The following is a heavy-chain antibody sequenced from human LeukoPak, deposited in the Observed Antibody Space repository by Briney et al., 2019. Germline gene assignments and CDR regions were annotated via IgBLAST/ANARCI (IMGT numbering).Heavy chain of an antibody. CDR2: ISYDGSEK. V-gene: IGHV3-30*18. CDR3: AKDRGQQPILDAFDI. Sequence: GGSLRLSCAASGFTFTSYGMHWVRQAPGKGLEWVALISYDGSEKYYVDSVKGRFTISRDNSKNTVYLQMNSLRAEDTAVYYCAKDRGQQPILDAFDIWGQGTMVTVSS. CDR1: GFTFTSYG. J-gene: IGHJ3*02. D-gene: IGHD6-13*01.